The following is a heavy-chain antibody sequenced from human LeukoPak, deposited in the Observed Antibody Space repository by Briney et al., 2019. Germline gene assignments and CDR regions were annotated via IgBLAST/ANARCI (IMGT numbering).Heavy chain of an antibody. Sequence: RLSCXASGFTFSXXDMHGVRQAXGXGLXWVSLIATSGDTYYAPSVKGRFTISRENAKTSLYLQMNSLTAGDTAVYYCSRVGSSGXXXYFDSWGQGTLVTXSX. D-gene: IGHD3-22*01. CDR2: IATSGDT. CDR3: SRVGSSGXXXYFDS. J-gene: IGHJ4*02. CDR1: GFTFSXXD. V-gene: IGHV3-13*04.